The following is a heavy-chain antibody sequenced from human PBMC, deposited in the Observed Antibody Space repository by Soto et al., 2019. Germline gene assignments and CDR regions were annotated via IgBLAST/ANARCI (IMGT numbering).Heavy chain of an antibody. J-gene: IGHJ6*02. CDR1: GLTFSSSA. CDR2: ISYDGSNK. CDR3: AAETKSYFYGMDV. V-gene: IGHV3-30*03. Sequence: QVQLVESGGCVVQPGRSLRLSCAASGLTFSSSAMHWVRQAPGKGLEWVALISYDGSNKYYVDSVKGRFTISRDNSKNTLDLQMNSLREEDTAVYYCAAETKSYFYGMDVLGQGTTVTVSS.